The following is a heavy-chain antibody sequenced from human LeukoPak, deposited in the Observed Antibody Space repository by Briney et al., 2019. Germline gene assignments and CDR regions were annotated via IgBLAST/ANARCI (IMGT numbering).Heavy chain of an antibody. V-gene: IGHV4-34*01. J-gene: IGHJ5*02. CDR2: INHSGST. CDR1: GGSFSGYY. Sequence: SETLSLTCAVYGGSFSGYYWSWIRQPPGKGLEWIGEINHSGSTNYNPSLKSRVTISVDTSKNQFSLKLSSVTAADTAVYYCMKASPTWFDPWGQGTLVTVSS. CDR3: MKASPTWFDP. D-gene: IGHD2-2*01.